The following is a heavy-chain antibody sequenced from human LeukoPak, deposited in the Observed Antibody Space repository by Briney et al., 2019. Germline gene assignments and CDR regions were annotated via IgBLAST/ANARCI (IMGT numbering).Heavy chain of an antibody. CDR3: ARRVPAAAFDY. V-gene: IGHV3-48*03. J-gene: IGHJ4*02. D-gene: IGHD2-2*01. CDR2: ISSSGSTI. CDR1: GLSFSSFE. Sequence: GGSLRLSCAASGLSFSSFEMTWVRQAPGQGLEWVSYISSSGSTIYYADSVKGRFTISRDNAKNSLYLQMNSLRAEDTAVYYCARRVPAAAFDYWGQGTLVSVSS.